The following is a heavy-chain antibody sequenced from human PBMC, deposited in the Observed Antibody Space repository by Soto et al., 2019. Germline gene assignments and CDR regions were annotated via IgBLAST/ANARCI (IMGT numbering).Heavy chain of an antibody. J-gene: IGHJ4*02. CDR1: GFTFDDYA. Sequence: EVQLVESGGGLVQPGRSLRLSCAASGFTFDDYAMHWVRQAPGKGLEWVSGISWNSGSIGYADSVKGRFTISRDNAKNPLYLQMNSLRAEDPALYYCARGSWNDKYYFDYWGQGTLVTVSS. V-gene: IGHV3-9*01. CDR3: ARGSWNDKYYFDY. D-gene: IGHD1-1*01. CDR2: ISWNSGSI.